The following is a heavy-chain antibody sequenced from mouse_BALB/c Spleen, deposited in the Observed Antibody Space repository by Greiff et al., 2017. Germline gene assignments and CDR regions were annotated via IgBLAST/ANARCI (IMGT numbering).Heavy chain of an antibody. J-gene: IGHJ4*01. Sequence: VQLQQSGAELVKPGASVKLSCTASGFNIKDTYMHWVKQRPEQGLEWIGRIDPANGNTKYDPKFQGKATITADTSSNTAYLQLSSPTSEDTAVYYCARRAPYYGDYDSAMDYWGQGTSVTVSS. CDR1: GFNIKDTY. CDR3: ARRAPYYGDYDSAMDY. V-gene: IGHV14-3*02. CDR2: IDPANGNT. D-gene: IGHD2-13*01.